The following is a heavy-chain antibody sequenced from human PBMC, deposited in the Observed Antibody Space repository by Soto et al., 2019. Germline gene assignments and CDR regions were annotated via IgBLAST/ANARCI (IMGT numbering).Heavy chain of an antibody. CDR2: IYYSGST. V-gene: IGHV4-30-4*01. D-gene: IGHD3-10*01. CDR3: ARDPPRSDGELFL. J-gene: IGHJ4*02. Sequence: QVQLQESGPGLVKPSQTLSLTCTVSGGSISSGDYYWSWIRQPPGKGLEWIGYIYYSGSTYYNPSLKSRVTIPVDTSKNQFALKLSSVTAADTAVYYCARDPPRSDGELFLWGQGTLVTVSS. CDR1: GGSISSGDYY.